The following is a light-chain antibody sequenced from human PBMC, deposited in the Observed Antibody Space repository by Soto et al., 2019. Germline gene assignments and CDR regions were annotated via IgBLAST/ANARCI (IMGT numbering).Light chain of an antibody. CDR2: DAY. J-gene: IGKJ2*01. V-gene: IGKV3-20*01. CDR1: QSIANTY. Sequence: EIVLTQSPGTLSLSPGERATLSCRASQSIANTYLTWYQQKPGQAPRLLIYDAYSRATGIPDRFSGSGSGADFTLTITRLEPEDFTVYYCQPYGGSPPYTFGQGTKLEIK. CDR3: QPYGGSPPYT.